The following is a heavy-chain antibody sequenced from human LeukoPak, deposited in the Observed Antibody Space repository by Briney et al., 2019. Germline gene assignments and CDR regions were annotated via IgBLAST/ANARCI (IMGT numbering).Heavy chain of an antibody. CDR3: ASHPYSGRTNWFDP. D-gene: IGHD1-26*01. CDR2: IYDSGST. J-gene: IGHJ5*02. CDR1: GYSISSGYY. Sequence: SETLSLTCAVSGYSISSGYYWGWIRQPPGKGLEWIGSIYDSGSTYYNPSLKSRVTISVDTSKNQFSLKLSSVTAADTAVYYCASHPYSGRTNWFDPWGQGTLVTVSS. V-gene: IGHV4-38-2*01.